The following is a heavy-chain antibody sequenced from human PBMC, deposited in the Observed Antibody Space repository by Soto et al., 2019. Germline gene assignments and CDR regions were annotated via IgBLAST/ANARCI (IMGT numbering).Heavy chain of an antibody. CDR1: GGTFGNFG. D-gene: IGHD3-10*01. Sequence: QMQLVQSGAEVKKPGSSVRVSCKASGGTFGNFGISWVRQAPGQGLEWMGGTIPIFDTPDYAEKFRDRVTISSDATSTAYLELTSLTSEDTATYSCARDREDGSGTKYNWFDSWGQGTLVPVSS. V-gene: IGHV1-69*01. CDR3: ARDREDGSGTKYNWFDS. J-gene: IGHJ5*01. CDR2: TIPIFDTP.